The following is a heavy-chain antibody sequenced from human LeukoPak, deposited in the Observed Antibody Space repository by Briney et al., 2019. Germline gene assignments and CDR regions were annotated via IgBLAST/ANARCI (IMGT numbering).Heavy chain of an antibody. D-gene: IGHD3-3*01. V-gene: IGHV4-34*01. J-gene: IGHJ5*02. CDR3: ARSPYYDFWSGYYSGSIWFDP. CDR1: GGSFSGYY. CDR2: INHSGST. Sequence: SETLSLTCAVYGGSFSGYYWSWIRQPPGKGLEWIGEINHSGSTNYNPSLKSRVTISVDTSKNQFSLKLSSVTAADTAVYYCARSPYYDFWSGYYSGSIWFDPWGQGTLVTVSS.